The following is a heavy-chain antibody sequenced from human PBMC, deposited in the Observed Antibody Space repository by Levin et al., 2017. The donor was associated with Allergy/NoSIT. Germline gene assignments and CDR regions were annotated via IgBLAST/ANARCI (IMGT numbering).Heavy chain of an antibody. CDR2: ISWNSGSI. CDR1: GFTFDDYA. V-gene: IGHV3-9*01. D-gene: IGHD3-10*01. Sequence: GGSLRLSCAASGFTFDDYAMHWVRQAPGKGLEWVSVISWNSGSIGYADSVKGRFTISRDNAKNTLYLQMNSLRTEDTALYYCARDNIGLPDAFDIWGQGTMLIVSS. J-gene: IGHJ3*02. CDR3: ARDNIGLPDAFDI.